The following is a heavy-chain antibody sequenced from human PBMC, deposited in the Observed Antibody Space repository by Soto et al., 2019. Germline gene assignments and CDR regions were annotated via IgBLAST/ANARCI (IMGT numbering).Heavy chain of an antibody. Sequence: SETLSLTCTVSGGSISSSSYYWGWIRQPPGKGLEWIGSIYYSGSTYYNPSLKSRVTISVDTSKNQFSLKLSSVTAADTAVYYCARASSSWYRLFYYFDYWGQGTLVTVSS. J-gene: IGHJ4*02. CDR1: GGSISSSSYY. D-gene: IGHD6-13*01. CDR2: IYYSGST. V-gene: IGHV4-39*01. CDR3: ARASSSWYRLFYYFDY.